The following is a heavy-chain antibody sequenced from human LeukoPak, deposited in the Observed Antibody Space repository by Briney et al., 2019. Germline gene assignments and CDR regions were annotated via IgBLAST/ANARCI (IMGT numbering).Heavy chain of an antibody. D-gene: IGHD5-24*01. J-gene: IGHJ4*02. CDR3: AREDGYNYVVFDY. Sequence: ASVKVSCKVSGGTFNNFALSWVRQAPGQGLEWMGIINPSGGSTSYAQKFQGRVTMTRDTSTSTVYMELSSLRSEDTAVYYCAREDGYNYVVFDYWGQGTLVTVSS. CDR1: GGTFNNFA. V-gene: IGHV1-46*02. CDR2: INPSGGST.